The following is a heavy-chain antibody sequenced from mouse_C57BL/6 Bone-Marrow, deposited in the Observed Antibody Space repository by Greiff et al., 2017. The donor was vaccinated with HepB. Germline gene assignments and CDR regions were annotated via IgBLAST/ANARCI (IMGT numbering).Heavy chain of an antibody. D-gene: IGHD2-2*01. CDR2: ISSGSSTI. V-gene: IGHV5-17*01. CDR1: GFTFSDYG. CDR3: AKGGPIYYGYDVPFDY. J-gene: IGHJ2*01. Sequence: DVQLVESGGGLVKPGGSLKLSCAASGFTFSDYGMHWVRQAPEKGLEWVAYISSGSSTIYYADTVKGRFTLSSDNAKNTLFLQMTSLRSEDTAMYYCAKGGPIYYGYDVPFDYWGQGTTLTVSS.